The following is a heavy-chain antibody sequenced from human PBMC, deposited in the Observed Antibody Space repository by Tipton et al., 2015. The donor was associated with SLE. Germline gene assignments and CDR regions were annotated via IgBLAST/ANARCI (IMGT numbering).Heavy chain of an antibody. CDR2: IYYHGTT. CDR1: GGPISVGGYF. J-gene: IGHJ3*02. D-gene: IGHD5-24*01. V-gene: IGHV4-31*03. Sequence: TLSLTCTVSGGPISVGGYFWTWIRQRPGKGLEWMGHIYYHGTTSYNPSLKSRLSISVDMSKNQFSLKLTSVTAADTAVYYCARVMGPGQAFDIWGQGAMVTVAS. CDR3: ARVMGPGQAFDI.